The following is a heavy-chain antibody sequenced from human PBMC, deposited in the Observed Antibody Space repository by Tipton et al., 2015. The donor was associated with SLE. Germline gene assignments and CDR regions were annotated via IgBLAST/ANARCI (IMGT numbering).Heavy chain of an antibody. CDR1: GFTFSSYG. CDR2: IWYDGSNK. Sequence: SLRLSCAASGFTFSSYGMHWVRQAPGKGLEWVAVIWYDGSNKYYADSVKGRFTISRDNAKNSLYLQMISLRAEDTAVYYCASGLPTDSSGWFGHCAYWGQGTLVTVSS. D-gene: IGHD6-19*01. CDR3: ASGLPTDSSGWFGHCAY. V-gene: IGHV3-33*01. J-gene: IGHJ4*02.